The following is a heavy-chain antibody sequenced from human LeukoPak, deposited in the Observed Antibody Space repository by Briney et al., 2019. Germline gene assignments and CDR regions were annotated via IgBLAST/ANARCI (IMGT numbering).Heavy chain of an antibody. J-gene: IGHJ4*02. CDR2: ISGSGSST. Sequence: GGSLRLSCAASGFTFSSYAMTWVRQAPGKGLEWVSAISGSGSSTYYADSVKGRFTISRDNSKNTLYLQMNSLRAEDTAVYYCAKEVYGQQLVYFDYWGQGTLVTVSS. CDR3: AKEVYGQQLVYFDY. CDR1: GFTFSSYA. V-gene: IGHV3-23*01. D-gene: IGHD6-13*01.